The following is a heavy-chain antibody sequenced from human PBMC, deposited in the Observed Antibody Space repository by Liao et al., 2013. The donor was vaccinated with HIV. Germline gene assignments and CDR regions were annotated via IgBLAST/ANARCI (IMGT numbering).Heavy chain of an antibody. V-gene: IGHV4-34*02. J-gene: IGHJ5*02. Sequence: QVQLQQWGAGLLKPSETLSLTCAVYGGTFSGYYWSWIRQSPGKGLEWIGEINPSGNTNYNPSLQSRVTMSVDTSKSQFSLHLTSATAADTAIYYCARSPMGKGSYWFDPWGQGTLVTVSS. D-gene: IGHD2-8*01. CDR3: ARSPMGKGSYWFDP. CDR1: GGTFSGYY. CDR2: INPSGNT.